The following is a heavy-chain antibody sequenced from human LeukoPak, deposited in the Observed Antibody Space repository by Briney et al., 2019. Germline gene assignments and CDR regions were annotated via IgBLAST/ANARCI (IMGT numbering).Heavy chain of an antibody. CDR3: AKDLTLGIYNWFDP. D-gene: IGHD3-16*01. J-gene: IGHJ5*02. CDR2: ISYDGSNK. CDR1: GFTFSSYG. Sequence: GGSLRLSCAASGFTFSSYGMHWVRQAPGKGLEWVAVISYDGSNKYYADSVKGRFTISRDNSKNTLYLQMNSLRAEDTAVYYCAKDLTLGIYNWFDPWGQGTLVTVSS. V-gene: IGHV3-30*18.